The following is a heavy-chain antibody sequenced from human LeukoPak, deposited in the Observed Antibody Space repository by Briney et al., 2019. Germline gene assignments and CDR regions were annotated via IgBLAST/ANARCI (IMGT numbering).Heavy chain of an antibody. Sequence: RSSETLSLTCLVSGDSISTSSYYWGWIRQPPGKGLEWIASIHHNWNTYYNPSLKSRVTISVDTSKNQFSLKLSSVTAADTAVYYCARVPTVTFFDYWGQGTLVTVSS. CDR3: ARVPTVTFFDY. CDR2: IHHNWNT. J-gene: IGHJ4*02. V-gene: IGHV4-39*01. CDR1: GDSISTSSYY. D-gene: IGHD4-17*01.